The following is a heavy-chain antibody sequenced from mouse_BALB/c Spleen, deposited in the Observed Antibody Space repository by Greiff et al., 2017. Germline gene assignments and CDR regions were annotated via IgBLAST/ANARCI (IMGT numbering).Heavy chain of an antibody. CDR1: GFTFSSYG. J-gene: IGHJ2*01. CDR2: ISSGGSYT. D-gene: IGHD2-10*02. V-gene: IGHV5-6*01. CDR3: ARHKYGNFDY. Sequence: EVQGVESGGGLVQPGGSRKLSCAASGFTFSSYGMSWVRQTPDKRLEWVATISSGGSYTYYPDSVKGRFTISRDNAKNTLYLQMSSLKSEDTAMYYCARHKYGNFDYWGQGTTLTVSS.